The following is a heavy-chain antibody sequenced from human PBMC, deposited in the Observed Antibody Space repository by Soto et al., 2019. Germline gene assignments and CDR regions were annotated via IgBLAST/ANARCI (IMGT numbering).Heavy chain of an antibody. D-gene: IGHD5-12*01. CDR2: ISGSGGST. Sequence: WGSLRLSCAASGFTFSSYAMSWVHQAPGKGLEWVSAISGSGGSTYYADSVKGRFTISRDNSKNTLYLQMNSLRAEDTAVYYCAKAGGDMVATIPNLDYWDRRSRFTIAS. J-gene: IGHJ4*02. CDR3: AKAGGDMVATIPNLDY. V-gene: IGHV3-23*01. CDR1: GFTFSSYA.